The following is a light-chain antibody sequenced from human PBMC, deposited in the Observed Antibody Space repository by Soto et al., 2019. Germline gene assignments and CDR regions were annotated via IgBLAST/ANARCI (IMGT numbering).Light chain of an antibody. V-gene: IGKV3-20*01. CDR1: QSVSSNY. CDR3: QQYGASPPWT. Sequence: EIVLTQSPGTLSLSPGERATLSCRASQSVSSNYLAWYQQRPGQSHRLVIHGASSRASGITDRFSGSGSGTDFTLTISRLEPDDLAVYYCQQYGASPPWTFGQGTKLEIK. J-gene: IGKJ2*02. CDR2: GAS.